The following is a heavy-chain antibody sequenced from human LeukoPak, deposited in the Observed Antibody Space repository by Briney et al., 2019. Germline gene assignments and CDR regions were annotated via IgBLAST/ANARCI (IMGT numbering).Heavy chain of an antibody. Sequence: ASVKVSCKASGYTFTSYYMHWVRQAPGQGLEWMGLINPSGGSTSYAQKFQGRVTMTRDTSTSTVYMELSSLRSEDTAVYYCARDRYCSGGSCYSDIDYWGQGTLVTVSS. CDR2: INPSGGST. J-gene: IGHJ4*02. V-gene: IGHV1-46*01. D-gene: IGHD2-15*01. CDR3: ARDRYCSGGSCYSDIDY. CDR1: GYTFTSYY.